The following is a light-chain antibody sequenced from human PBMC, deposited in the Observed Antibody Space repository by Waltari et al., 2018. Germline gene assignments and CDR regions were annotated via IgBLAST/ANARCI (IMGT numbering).Light chain of an antibody. CDR3: QQYHNWPPKIT. Sequence: EIVLTQSPATLSMSPGERATLSCRASQSVGTRLAWYQQKPGQSPRLLIYGTSTRATGIPAKFSGRGSGTEFTLTISGLQSEDFALYYCQQYHNWPPKITFGQGTRLEIK. CDR1: QSVGTR. J-gene: IGKJ5*01. V-gene: IGKV3-15*01. CDR2: GTS.